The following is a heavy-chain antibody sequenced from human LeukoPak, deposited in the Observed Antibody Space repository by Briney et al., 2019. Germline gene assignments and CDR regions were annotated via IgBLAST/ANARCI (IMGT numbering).Heavy chain of an antibody. V-gene: IGHV3-48*03. J-gene: IGHJ4*02. CDR1: GFTFRSYE. D-gene: IGHD3-22*01. CDR3: AKDASSSGYYYDY. Sequence: PGGSLRLSCAASGFTFRSYEMNWVRQAPGKGLEWVSYISSRGSSGSTTYYADSVKGRFTISRDNSKNTLYLQMNSLRAEDSAVYYCAKDASSSGYYYDYWGQGTLVTVSS. CDR2: ISSRGSSGSTT.